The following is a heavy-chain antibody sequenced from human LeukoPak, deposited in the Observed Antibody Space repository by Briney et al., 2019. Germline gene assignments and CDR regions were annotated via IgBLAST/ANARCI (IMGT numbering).Heavy chain of an antibody. J-gene: IGHJ5*02. V-gene: IGHV3-30*19. CDR1: GFTFSSYG. D-gene: IGHD6-19*01. Sequence: GGSLRLSCAASGFTFSSYGMHWVRQAPGKGLEWVAVISYDGSNKYYADSVKGRFTISRDNSKNTLYLQMSSLRAEDTAVYYCARDLLRRVAVAGTHGWFDPWGQGTLVTVSS. CDR2: ISYDGSNK. CDR3: ARDLLRRVAVAGTHGWFDP.